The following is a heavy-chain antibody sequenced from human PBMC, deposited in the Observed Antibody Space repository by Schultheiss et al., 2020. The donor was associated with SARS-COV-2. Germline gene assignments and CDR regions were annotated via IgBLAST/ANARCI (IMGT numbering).Heavy chain of an antibody. V-gene: IGHV4-38-2*01. CDR1: GYSISSNYY. CDR3: ARSTAPIREPSFDY. D-gene: IGHD1-14*01. Sequence: SETLSLTCAVSGYSISSNYYWGWIRQPPGKGLEWIGSIYHSGSTYYNPSLKSRVTISLDTSKNQFSLKLSSVTAADTAVYYCARSTAPIREPSFDYWGQGTLVTVSS. CDR2: IYHSGST. J-gene: IGHJ4*02.